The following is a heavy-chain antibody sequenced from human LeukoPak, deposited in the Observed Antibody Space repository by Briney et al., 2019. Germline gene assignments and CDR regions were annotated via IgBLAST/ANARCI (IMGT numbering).Heavy chain of an antibody. CDR3: AKDWVGFYYDSSGYQNYFDY. Sequence: PGGSLRLSCAASGFTFSSYAMSWVRQAPGKGLEWVSAISGSGGSTYYADSVKGRFTISRDNSKNTLYLQMNSLRAEDTAVYYCAKDWVGFYYDSSGYQNYFDYWGQGTLVTVSS. V-gene: IGHV3-23*01. J-gene: IGHJ4*02. D-gene: IGHD3-22*01. CDR2: ISGSGGST. CDR1: GFTFSSYA.